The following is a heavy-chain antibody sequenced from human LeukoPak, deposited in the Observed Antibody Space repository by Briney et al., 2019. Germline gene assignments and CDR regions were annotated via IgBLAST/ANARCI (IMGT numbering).Heavy chain of an antibody. Sequence: SETLSLTCTVSGGSIXSXYWSWIRQPPGXGLEWIGYIXXXXXXXXXXXLKSRVXXXXXTXKXXXSLKLSSVTAADTAVYYCARAEYYFDYWGQGTLVTVSS. CDR2: IXXXXXX. D-gene: IGHD3-10*01. CDR3: ARAEYYFDY. V-gene: IGHV4-59*01. J-gene: IGHJ4*02. CDR1: GGSIXSXY.